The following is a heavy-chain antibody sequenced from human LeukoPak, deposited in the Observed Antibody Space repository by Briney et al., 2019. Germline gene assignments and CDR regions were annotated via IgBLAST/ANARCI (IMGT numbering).Heavy chain of an antibody. V-gene: IGHV1-18*01. J-gene: IGHJ4*02. CDR2: ISAYNGNT. D-gene: IGHD3-10*01. CDR3: ARVGALLWFGELLAYDY. CDR1: GYTFTTYD. Sequence: WASVKVSCKASGYTFTTYDISWVRQAPGQGLEWMGWISAYNGNTNYAQKLQGRVTMTTDTSTSTAYMELRSLRSDDTAVYYCARVGALLWFGELLAYDYWGQGTLVTVSS.